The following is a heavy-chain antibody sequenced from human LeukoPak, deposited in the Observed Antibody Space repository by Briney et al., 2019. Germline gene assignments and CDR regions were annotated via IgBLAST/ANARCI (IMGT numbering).Heavy chain of an antibody. CDR3: ASSSSGWEQRAPFDY. V-gene: IGHV1-46*02. D-gene: IGHD6-19*01. CDR2: INPSSGST. J-gene: IGHJ4*02. Sequence: ASVKVSCKTSGYTFNSYYMHWVRQAPGQGLGWMGLINPSSGSTSYAQNFQGRVTMTRDTSTSTVYLELSSLRSEDTAVYYCASSSSGWEQRAPFDYWGQGTQVTVSS. CDR1: GYTFNSYY.